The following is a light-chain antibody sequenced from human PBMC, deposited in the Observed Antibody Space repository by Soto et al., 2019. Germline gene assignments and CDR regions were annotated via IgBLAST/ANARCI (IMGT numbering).Light chain of an antibody. Sequence: EIVLTQSPATLSLPPGERATLSCRASQSVSSYLAWYQQKPGQAPRLLIYDASNRATGIPARFSGSGSGTDFTLTISSLEPEDFAVYYCQRRSNWPLFTFGPGTKVDIK. CDR3: QRRSNWPLFT. CDR2: DAS. V-gene: IGKV3-11*01. J-gene: IGKJ3*01. CDR1: QSVSSY.